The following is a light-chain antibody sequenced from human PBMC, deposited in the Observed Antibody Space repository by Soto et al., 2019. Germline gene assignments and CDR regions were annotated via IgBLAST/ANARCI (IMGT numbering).Light chain of an antibody. CDR2: DVS. V-gene: IGLV2-18*02. J-gene: IGLJ3*02. Sequence: QSALTQPPSVSGSPGQSVTISCTGTSSDVGNYNRVSWYQQPPGTAPKLIIYDVSNRPSGVPDRFSGSKSGSTASLIISGVQAEDEADYYCSSVTSSSTDVLFGGGTKLTVL. CDR3: SSVTSSSTDVL. CDR1: SSDVGNYNR.